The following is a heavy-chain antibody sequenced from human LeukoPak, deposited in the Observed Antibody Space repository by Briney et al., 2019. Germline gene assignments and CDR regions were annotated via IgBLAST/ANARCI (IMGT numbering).Heavy chain of an antibody. J-gene: IGHJ4*02. CDR1: GFAFSTYG. CDR2: IWYDSSSK. Sequence: GGSLRLSCAASGFAFSTYGMHWVRQAPGKGLEWVAIIWYDSSSKYYADSVKGRFTVSRDNSKITLYLQMNSLRADDTAVYYCTKDTGATFGFDYWGQGTLVTVA. V-gene: IGHV3-33*06. CDR3: TKDTGATFGFDY. D-gene: IGHD1-14*01.